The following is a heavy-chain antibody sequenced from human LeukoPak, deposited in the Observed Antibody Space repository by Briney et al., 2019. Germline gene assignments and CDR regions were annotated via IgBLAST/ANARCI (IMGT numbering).Heavy chain of an antibody. CDR3: VKGRIYCCYPSLDY. CDR1: GFTFSDYA. V-gene: IGHV3-64D*06. J-gene: IGHJ4*02. D-gene: IGHD2-2*01. Sequence: GGSLRLSCSVSGFTFSDYAMHWVRQAPGKGLEYVSAITNNGGSTYYADSAKGRFSVSRDNSKNAVYLQLSSLRPDDTAVYYCVKGRIYCCYPSLDYWGQGTLVTVSS. CDR2: ITNNGGST.